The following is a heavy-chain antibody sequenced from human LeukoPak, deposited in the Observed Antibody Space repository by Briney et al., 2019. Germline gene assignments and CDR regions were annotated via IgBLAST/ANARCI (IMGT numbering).Heavy chain of an antibody. V-gene: IGHV3-74*01. D-gene: IGHD2-2*01. CDR2: VSADGSST. Sequence: PGGSLRLSCAASGFTFSTYWMHWVRQAPGKGLGWVSRVSADGSSTTYADSVKGRFTISRDNAKNTIYLQMNSLSAEDTAIYYCARGPISSNPGTWGQGTLVTVSS. J-gene: IGHJ5*02. CDR3: ARGPISSNPGT. CDR1: GFTFSTYW.